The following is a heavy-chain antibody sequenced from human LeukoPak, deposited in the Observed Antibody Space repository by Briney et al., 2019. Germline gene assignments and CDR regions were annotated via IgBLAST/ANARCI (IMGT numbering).Heavy chain of an antibody. J-gene: IGHJ4*02. V-gene: IGHV4-39*02. CDR3: ARERGLGVVAPWIDY. CDR2: ISYSGTT. CDR1: GGSISSSDYH. D-gene: IGHD2-15*01. Sequence: PSETLSLTCTVSGGSISSSDYHWGWIRQPRGKSLEWIGTISYSGTTHYNPSLKSRVTISVETSKSQFSLKMNSVTAADTAVYYCARERGLGVVAPWIDYWGQGTLVTVSS.